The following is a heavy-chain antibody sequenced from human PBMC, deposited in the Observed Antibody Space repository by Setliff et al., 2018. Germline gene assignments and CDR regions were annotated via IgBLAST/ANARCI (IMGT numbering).Heavy chain of an antibody. Sequence: GGSLRLSCVASGFTFSSYWMSWVRQSGGKGLECVANIKQDGSEKYYVDSVKGRFTISRDNAKNSLYLQMNSLRAEDTAVYYCARVTSSGWYYYYYMDVWGKGTTVTVSS. CDR2: IKQDGSEK. D-gene: IGHD6-19*01. V-gene: IGHV3-7*01. CDR1: GFTFSSYW. CDR3: ARVTSSGWYYYYYMDV. J-gene: IGHJ6*03.